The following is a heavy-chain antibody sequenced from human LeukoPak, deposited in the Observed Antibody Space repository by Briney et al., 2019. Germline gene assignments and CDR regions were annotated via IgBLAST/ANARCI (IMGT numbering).Heavy chain of an antibody. Sequence: GGSLSLSCAASGFTFSSYGMHWFRQAPGKGLEWVAFIRYDGSNKYYADSLKGRLTISRDNAKNSLYPQMNSLRAEDTAVYYCAREEVGYSSSWYSLDYYGMDVWGQGTTVTVPS. J-gene: IGHJ6*02. CDR3: AREEVGYSSSWYSLDYYGMDV. CDR2: IRYDGSNK. D-gene: IGHD6-13*01. V-gene: IGHV3-30*02. CDR1: GFTFSSYG.